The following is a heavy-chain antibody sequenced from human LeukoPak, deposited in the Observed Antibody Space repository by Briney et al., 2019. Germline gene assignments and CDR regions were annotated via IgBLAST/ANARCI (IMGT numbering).Heavy chain of an antibody. Sequence: GGSLRLSCAASGFSFCYYTIHWVRQAPGKGLEWVAVISSDGNSKNFALSVKGRFAISRDNSKNTLFLQMNNLRSEDTALYYCVSPTADYPFLYYFDSWGQGTLVTVSS. V-gene: IGHV3-30*09. CDR2: ISSDGNSK. J-gene: IGHJ4*02. CDR1: GFSFCYYT. D-gene: IGHD5-12*01. CDR3: VSPTADYPFLYYFDS.